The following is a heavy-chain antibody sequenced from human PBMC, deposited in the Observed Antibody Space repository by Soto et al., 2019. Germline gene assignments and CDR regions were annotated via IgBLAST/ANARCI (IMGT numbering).Heavy chain of an antibody. Sequence: PGESLKISCKASGYIFTTYWIGWVRQMPGKGLEWMGIIYPGDSDTRYSPSFQGQVTISTDKSISTTYLQWSSLKASDTAMYYCERTYSSSPSGVWCQGILVYVS. D-gene: IGHD6-6*01. CDR3: ERTYSSSPSGV. J-gene: IGHJ4*02. CDR1: GYIFTTYW. V-gene: IGHV5-51*01. CDR2: IYPGDSDT.